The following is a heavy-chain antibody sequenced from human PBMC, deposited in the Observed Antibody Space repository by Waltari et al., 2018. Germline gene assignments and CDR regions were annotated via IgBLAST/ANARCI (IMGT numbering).Heavy chain of an antibody. Sequence: QVQLVQSGAEVKKPGASVKVSCKASGYTFTSYAMHWVRQAPGQRLEWRGWINAGNGNTKDSQKFQGRVTITRDTSASTAYMELSSLRSEDTAVYYCASDVLRYFSWGQGTLVTVSS. J-gene: IGHJ4*02. V-gene: IGHV1-3*01. D-gene: IGHD3-9*01. CDR3: ASDVLRYFS. CDR1: GYTFTSYA. CDR2: INAGNGNT.